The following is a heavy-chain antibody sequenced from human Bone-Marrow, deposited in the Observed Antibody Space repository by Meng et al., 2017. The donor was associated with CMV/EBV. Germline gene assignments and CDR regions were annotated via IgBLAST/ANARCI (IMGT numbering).Heavy chain of an antibody. D-gene: IGHD3-22*01. CDR2: INHSGST. J-gene: IGHJ6*01. CDR3: ARGYYYDSSGYSRYYYYYGMDV. Sequence: SETLSLTCAVYGGSFSGYYWSWIRQPPGKGLEWIGEINHSGSTNYNPSLKSRVTISVDTSKNQFSLKLSSVTAADTAVYYCARGYYYDSSGYSRYYYYYGMDVWGPGTTVTGYS. V-gene: IGHV4-34*01. CDR1: GGSFSGYY.